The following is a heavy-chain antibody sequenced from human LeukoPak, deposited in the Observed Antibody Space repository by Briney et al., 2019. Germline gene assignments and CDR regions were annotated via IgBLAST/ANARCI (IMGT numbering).Heavy chain of an antibody. D-gene: IGHD3-10*01. Sequence: ASVKVSCKASGHTFTGYYMHWVRQAPGQGLEWMGRINPNSGGTNYAQKFQGRVTMTRDTSISTDYMGLSRLRSDDTAVYCCAKDYGGPSWFGGIDSWGQGTQVTVSS. CDR1: GHTFTGYY. V-gene: IGHV1-2*06. J-gene: IGHJ4*02. CDR2: INPNSGGT. CDR3: AKDYGGPSWFGGIDS.